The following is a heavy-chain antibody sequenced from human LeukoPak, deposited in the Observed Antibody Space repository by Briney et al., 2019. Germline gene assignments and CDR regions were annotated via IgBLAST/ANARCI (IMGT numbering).Heavy chain of an antibody. Sequence: SETLSLTCSVSGGFITTSIHYWAWIRQPPGKGVEWIASIYYNGITYYNASLEGRVTMSVDTSRNQFSLSLRSVSAADTSLYYCARQPTVKRGAVASNFDYWGQGILVTVSS. CDR1: GGFITTSIHY. CDR3: ARQPTVKRGAVASNFDY. J-gene: IGHJ4*02. CDR2: IYYNGIT. V-gene: IGHV4-39*01. D-gene: IGHD6-19*01.